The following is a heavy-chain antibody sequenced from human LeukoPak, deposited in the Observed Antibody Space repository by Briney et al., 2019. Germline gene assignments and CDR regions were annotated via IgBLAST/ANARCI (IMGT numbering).Heavy chain of an antibody. CDR3: AKEGYCSSTSCYRPRPFDY. J-gene: IGHJ4*02. D-gene: IGHD2-2*01. Sequence: PGGSLRLSCAASGFTFSSYAMSWVRQAPGKGLEWVSAISGSGGSTYYADSVKGLFTISRDNSKNTLYLQMNSLRAEATAVYYCAKEGYCSSTSCYRPRPFDYWGQGTLVTVSS. V-gene: IGHV3-23*01. CDR1: GFTFSSYA. CDR2: ISGSGGST.